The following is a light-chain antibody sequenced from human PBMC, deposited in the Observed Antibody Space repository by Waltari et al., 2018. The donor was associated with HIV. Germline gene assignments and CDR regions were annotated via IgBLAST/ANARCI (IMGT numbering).Light chain of an antibody. CDR2: AVS. CDR3: QQLKTYTVT. Sequence: IQLTQSPSFLSASAGDRVRITCRATQGVGRYLAWYQKKPGKAPNLLIYAVSVLQSGVASRFSGSGYGTEFTHNNSGLQHEDLATYYGQQLKTYTVTFGGGTKVDSK. J-gene: IGKJ4*01. CDR1: QGVGRY. V-gene: IGKV1-9*01.